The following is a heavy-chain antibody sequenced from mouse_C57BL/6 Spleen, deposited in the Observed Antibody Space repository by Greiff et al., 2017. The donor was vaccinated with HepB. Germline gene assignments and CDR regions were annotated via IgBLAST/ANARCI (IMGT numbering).Heavy chain of an antibody. D-gene: IGHD2-4*01. CDR1: GFTFTDYY. CDR2: IRNKANGYTT. Sequence: DVQLVESGGGLVQPGGSLSLSCAASGFTFTDYYMSWVRQPPGKALEWLGFIRNKANGYTTEYSASVKGRFTISRDNSQSILYLQMNALRAEDSATYYCATSDYDGYFDVWGTGTTVTVSS. CDR3: ATSDYDGYFDV. V-gene: IGHV7-3*01. J-gene: IGHJ1*03.